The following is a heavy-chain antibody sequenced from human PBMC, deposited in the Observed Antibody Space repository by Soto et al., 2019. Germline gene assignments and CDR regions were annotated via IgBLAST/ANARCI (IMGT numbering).Heavy chain of an antibody. CDR1: GFSLSTSGVG. CDR3: AHSRIAAAGTLGIDY. J-gene: IGHJ4*02. CDR2: IYWNDDK. D-gene: IGHD6-13*01. V-gene: IGHV2-5*01. Sequence: QITLKESGPTLVNPTQTLTLTCTFSGFSLSTSGVGVGWIRQPPGKALEWLALIYWNDDKRYSPSLKSRLTITKDTSKNQVVLTMTNMDPVDTATYYCAHSRIAAAGTLGIDYWGQGTLVTVSS.